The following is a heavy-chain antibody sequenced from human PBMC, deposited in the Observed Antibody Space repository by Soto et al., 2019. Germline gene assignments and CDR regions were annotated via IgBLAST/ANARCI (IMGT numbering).Heavy chain of an antibody. V-gene: IGHV1-18*01. Sequence: GASVKVSCKASGYTFTSYGISWVRQAPGQGLEWMGWISAYNGNTNYAQKLQGRVTMTTDTSTSTAYMELRSLRSDDTAVYYCARGGGYCSSTSCFYYYYGMDVWGKGTKVTVSS. CDR1: GYTFTSYG. CDR3: ARGGGYCSSTSCFYYYYGMDV. CDR2: ISAYNGNT. J-gene: IGHJ6*04. D-gene: IGHD2-2*01.